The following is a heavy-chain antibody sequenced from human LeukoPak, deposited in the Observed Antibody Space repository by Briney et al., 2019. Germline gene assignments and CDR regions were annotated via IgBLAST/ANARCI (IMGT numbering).Heavy chain of an antibody. CDR2: IYSGGST. V-gene: IGHV3-53*01. CDR1: GFTFSSYA. Sequence: GGSLRLSCAASGFTFSSYAMSWVRQAPGKGLEWVSVIYSGGSTYYADSVKGRFTISRDNSKNTLYLQMNSLRAEDTAVYYCAREGRRDGYNYLGLYYFDYWGQGTLVTVSS. CDR3: AREGRRDGYNYLGLYYFDY. D-gene: IGHD5-24*01. J-gene: IGHJ4*02.